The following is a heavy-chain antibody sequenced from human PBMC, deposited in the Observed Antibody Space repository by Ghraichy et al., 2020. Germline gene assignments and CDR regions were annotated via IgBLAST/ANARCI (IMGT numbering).Heavy chain of an antibody. CDR1: GFTFSNVW. Sequence: GGSLRLSCAASGFTFSNVWMSWVRQAPGKGLEWVGRIKSKTDGGTTDYAAPVKGRFTISRDDSKNTLYLQMNSLKTEDTAVYYCTTEGGAGTTERYYYYYGMDVWGQGTTVTVSS. J-gene: IGHJ6*02. CDR3: TTEGGAGTTERYYYYYGMDV. V-gene: IGHV3-15*01. CDR2: IKSKTDGGTT. D-gene: IGHD1-1*01.